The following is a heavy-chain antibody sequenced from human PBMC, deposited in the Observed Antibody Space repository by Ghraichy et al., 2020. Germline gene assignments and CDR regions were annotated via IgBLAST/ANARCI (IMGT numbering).Heavy chain of an antibody. J-gene: IGHJ4*02. CDR1: GGSISSSSYY. V-gene: IGHV4-39*01. Sequence: SQTLSLTCTVSGGSISSSSYYWGWIRQPPGKGLEWIGSIYYSGSTYYNPSLKSRVTISVDTSKNQFSLKLSSVTAADTAVYYCARLLNRQGWYSSGWYGRGYFDYWGQGTLVTVSS. CDR2: IYYSGST. CDR3: ARLLNRQGWYSSGWYGRGYFDY. D-gene: IGHD6-19*01.